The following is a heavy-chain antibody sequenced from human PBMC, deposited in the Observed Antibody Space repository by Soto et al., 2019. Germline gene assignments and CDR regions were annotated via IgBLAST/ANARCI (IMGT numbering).Heavy chain of an antibody. CDR1: RFTFTSYA. J-gene: IGHJ4*02. Sequence: GGSLRLSCVASRFTFTSYAMSLVRQAPGKGLECVSAISASGGATIHADSVKGRLTISRDNSKNTLYLQMNSLRAEDTAVYYCAKDVEGGSLFRGAFDYWGQGTQVTVSS. CDR2: ISASGGAT. D-gene: IGHD1-26*01. CDR3: AKDVEGGSLFRGAFDY. V-gene: IGHV3-23*01.